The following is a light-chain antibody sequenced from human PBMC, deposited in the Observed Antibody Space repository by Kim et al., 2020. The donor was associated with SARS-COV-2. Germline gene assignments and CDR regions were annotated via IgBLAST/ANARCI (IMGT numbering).Light chain of an antibody. J-gene: IGLJ1*01. CDR1: SSDVGGYNY. Sequence: GQSITISCTGTSSDVGGYNYVSWYQQHPGKAPKLMIYDVSKRPSGVSNRFSGSKSSNTASLTISGLQAEDEADYYCSSYTSSSTYVIGTGTKVTVL. CDR3: SSYTSSSTYV. CDR2: DVS. V-gene: IGLV2-14*04.